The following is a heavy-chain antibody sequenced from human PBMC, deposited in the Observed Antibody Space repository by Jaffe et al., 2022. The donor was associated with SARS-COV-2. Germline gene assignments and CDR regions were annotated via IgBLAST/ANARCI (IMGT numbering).Heavy chain of an antibody. V-gene: IGHV3-23*01. CDR2: ISGDGIAT. CDR1: GFIFSTYA. D-gene: IGHD3-10*01. J-gene: IGHJ4*02. CDR3: VKMNGSRSNYNLES. Sequence: EVQLLESGGGLVQPGGSLRLSCAASGFIFSTYAMSWVRQAPGKGLERVSAISGDGIATYHADSVKGRFTISRDNSKNTLYLQMDSLRVEDTAVYFCVKMNGSRSNYNLESWGLGTLVTVSS.